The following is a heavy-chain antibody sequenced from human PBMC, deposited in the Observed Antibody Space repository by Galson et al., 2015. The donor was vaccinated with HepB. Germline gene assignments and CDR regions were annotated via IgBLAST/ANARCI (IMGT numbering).Heavy chain of an antibody. J-gene: IGHJ4*02. CDR1: GVTVRSPW. CDR2: MSQEGSEK. V-gene: IGHV3-7*03. CDR3: ARDGVVAARDY. Sequence: PLGLSCAAPGVTVRSPWMTWVGQAQGKGLEWVGNMSQEGSEKYHADSVKGRFTISRDNAKNSLYLQMNSLRVDDTAVYYCARDGVVAARDYWGQGTLVTVSS. D-gene: IGHD6-13*01.